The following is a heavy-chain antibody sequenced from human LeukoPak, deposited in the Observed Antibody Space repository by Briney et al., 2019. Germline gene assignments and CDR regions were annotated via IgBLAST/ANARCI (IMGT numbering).Heavy chain of an antibody. D-gene: IGHD3-16*02. CDR2: IYHSGRT. J-gene: IGHJ3*02. CDR3: ARDTAPLPVFHDDYVWGSYRSLGAFDI. Sequence: PSGTLSLTCAVSGGSISSSNWWSWVRQPPGKGLEWIGEIYHSGRTNYNPSLKSRVPISVDKSKNQFSLKLSSVTAADTAVYYCARDTAPLPVFHDDYVWGSYRSLGAFDIWGQGTMVTVSS. V-gene: IGHV4-4*02. CDR1: GGSISSSNW.